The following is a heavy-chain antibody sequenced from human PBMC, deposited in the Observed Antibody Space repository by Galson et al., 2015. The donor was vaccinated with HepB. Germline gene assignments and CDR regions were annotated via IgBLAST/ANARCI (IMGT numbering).Heavy chain of an antibody. D-gene: IGHD2-2*01. CDR1: GFTFSSSW. V-gene: IGHV3-7*01. J-gene: IGHJ4*02. Sequence: SLRLSCAASGFTFSSSWMSWVRQAPGEGLECVASIRQDGGEKHYVDFVKGRFTISRDNAKNSIYLHMNSLRVEDTALYYCARVFYGTISYFDYWGQGTLVTVSS. CDR2: IRQDGGEK. CDR3: ARVFYGTISYFDY.